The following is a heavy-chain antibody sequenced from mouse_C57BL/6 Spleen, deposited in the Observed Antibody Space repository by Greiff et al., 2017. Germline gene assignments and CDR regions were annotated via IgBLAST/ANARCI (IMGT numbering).Heavy chain of an antibody. Sequence: VQLQQSGAELVRPGASVKLSCTASGFNIKDDYMHWVKQRPEQGLEWIGWIDPENGDTAYASKFQGKATITADKSSNTAYLQLSSLTSEDTAVYYCTTIDYDYDGGFAYWGQGTLVTVSA. J-gene: IGHJ3*01. CDR2: IDPENGDT. CDR3: TTIDYDYDGGFAY. V-gene: IGHV14-4*01. D-gene: IGHD2-4*01. CDR1: GFNIKDDY.